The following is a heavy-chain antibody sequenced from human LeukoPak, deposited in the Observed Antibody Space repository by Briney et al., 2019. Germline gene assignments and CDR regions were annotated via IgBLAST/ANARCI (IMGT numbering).Heavy chain of an antibody. CDR3: ARSPRYNWNDVSAFDI. Sequence: GGSLRLSCAASGFTFSSYWMSWVRQAPGKGLEWVAYIKQDGSEKYYVDSVKGRFTISRGNAKNSLYLQMNSLRAEDTAVYYCARSPRYNWNDVSAFDIWGQGTMVTVSS. V-gene: IGHV3-7*01. CDR2: IKQDGSEK. D-gene: IGHD1-1*01. J-gene: IGHJ3*02. CDR1: GFTFSSYW.